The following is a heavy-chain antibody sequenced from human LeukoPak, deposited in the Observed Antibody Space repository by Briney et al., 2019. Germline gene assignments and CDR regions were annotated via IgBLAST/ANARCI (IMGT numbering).Heavy chain of an antibody. J-gene: IGHJ4*02. CDR1: GGSFSGYY. Sequence: SETLSLTCAVYGGSFSGYYWSWIRQPPGKGLEWIGEINHSGSTNYNPSLKSRVTISVDTSKNQFSLKLSSVTAADTAVYYCARLGGTVTDYWGQGTLVTVSS. CDR2: INHSGST. CDR3: ARLGGTVTDY. V-gene: IGHV4-34*01. D-gene: IGHD4-17*01.